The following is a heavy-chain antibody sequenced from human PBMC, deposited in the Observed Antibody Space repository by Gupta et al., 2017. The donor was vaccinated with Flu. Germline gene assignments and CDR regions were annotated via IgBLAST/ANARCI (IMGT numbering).Heavy chain of an antibody. CDR3: ALPPRHYYRYFDL. Sequence: VRQAPGQGMGWMGRVNPNSGGTNDTQKFQGRVTMTSDTSTSTAYMELSRLTSDDTGVYYCALPPRHYYRYFDLWGRDTLVTVSS. J-gene: IGHJ2*01. V-gene: IGHV1-2*05. CDR2: VNPNSGGT.